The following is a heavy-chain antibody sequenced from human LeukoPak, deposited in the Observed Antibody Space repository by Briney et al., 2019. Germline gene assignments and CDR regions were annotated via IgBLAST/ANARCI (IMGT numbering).Heavy chain of an antibody. Sequence: SETLSLTCTVSSGSISTSNYYWGWVRQPPGKALEWIGNIFYSGSTYYDPSLKSRVTISVDTSKNQFSLKLSSVTAADTAVYYCARGPDGGRYSLLNVDYWGQGTLVTVSS. D-gene: IGHD3-9*01. CDR2: IFYSGST. J-gene: IGHJ4*02. CDR3: ARGPDGGRYSLLNVDY. V-gene: IGHV4-39*01. CDR1: SGSISTSNYY.